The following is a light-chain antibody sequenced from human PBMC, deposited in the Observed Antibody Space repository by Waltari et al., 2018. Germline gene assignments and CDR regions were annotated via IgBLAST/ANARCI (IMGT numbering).Light chain of an antibody. V-gene: IGKV3D-11*02. J-gene: IGKJ4*01. Sequence: EIVLTQSPGTLSLSPGERATLSCRASQSVTRYLAWYQQKPGLAPRLLIYDTSNRATGIPARFIGSGPGTDFSLTITSLESEDFAVYYCQQRADWPLTFGGGTKVEIK. CDR3: QQRADWPLT. CDR1: QSVTRY. CDR2: DTS.